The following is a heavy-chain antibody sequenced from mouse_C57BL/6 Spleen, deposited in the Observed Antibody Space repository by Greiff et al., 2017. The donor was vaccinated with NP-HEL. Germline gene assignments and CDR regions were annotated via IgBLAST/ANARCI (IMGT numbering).Heavy chain of an antibody. V-gene: IGHV1-26*01. J-gene: IGHJ4*01. CDR3: ARGFIDYYGSRNAMDY. Sequence: EVQLQQSGPELVKPGASVKISCKASGYTFTDYYMNWVKQSHGKSLEWIGDINPNNGGTSYNQKFKGKATLTVDKSSSTAYMELRSLTSEDSAVYYCARGFIDYYGSRNAMDYWGQGTAVTVSS. D-gene: IGHD1-1*01. CDR2: INPNNGGT. CDR1: GYTFTDYY.